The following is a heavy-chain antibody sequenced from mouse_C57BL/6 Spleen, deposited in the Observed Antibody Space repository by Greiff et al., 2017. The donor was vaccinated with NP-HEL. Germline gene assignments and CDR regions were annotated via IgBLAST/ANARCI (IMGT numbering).Heavy chain of an antibody. CDR2: INYDGSST. V-gene: IGHV5-16*01. Sequence: EVQRVESEGGLVQPGSSMKLSCTASGFTFSDYYMAWVRQVPEKGLEWVANINYDGSSTYYLDSLKSRFIISRDNAKNILYLQMSSLKSEDTATYYCARGPAYYRYFDVWGTGTTVTVSS. D-gene: IGHD2-12*01. CDR3: ARGPAYYRYFDV. J-gene: IGHJ1*03. CDR1: GFTFSDYY.